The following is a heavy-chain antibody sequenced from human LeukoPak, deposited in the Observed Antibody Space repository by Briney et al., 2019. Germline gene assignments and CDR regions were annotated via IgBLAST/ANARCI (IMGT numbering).Heavy chain of an antibody. CDR1: GFTVSTKY. CDR3: ARVGDHFHWYLDL. D-gene: IGHD3-10*01. Sequence: GGSLRLSCAASGFTVSTKYMNWVRQAPGKGLEWVSILYSGSDTYYANSVKGRFTISRDSSKNILFLQMNDLRAEDTAVYYCARVGDHFHWYLDLWGRGTLVTASS. CDR2: LYSGSDT. J-gene: IGHJ2*01. V-gene: IGHV3-53*01.